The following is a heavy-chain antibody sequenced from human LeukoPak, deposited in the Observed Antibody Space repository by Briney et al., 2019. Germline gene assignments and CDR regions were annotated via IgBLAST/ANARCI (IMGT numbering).Heavy chain of an antibody. Sequence: GGSLRLSCAASGFTFKTYAMHWVRQAPGKGLEWLAVIWYDGKFKYYGDSVKGRISISRDNSKATLDLQMDNLRAEDSGVYYCARGFGSGASSVQFWGQGTLVTVSP. V-gene: IGHV3-33*01. CDR1: GFTFKTYA. CDR3: ARGFGSGASSVQF. J-gene: IGHJ4*02. D-gene: IGHD2-15*01. CDR2: IWYDGKFK.